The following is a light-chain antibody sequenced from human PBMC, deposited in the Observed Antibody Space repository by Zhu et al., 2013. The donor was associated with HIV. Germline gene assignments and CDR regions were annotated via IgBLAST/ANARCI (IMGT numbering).Light chain of an antibody. J-gene: IGLJ2*01. Sequence: QSALTQPASVSGSPGQSITISCTGTNSDIGSYALVSWYQQHPGKAPKLMIYEVIKRPSGVSNRFSGSKSGNTASLTISGLQAEDEADYYCCSYAGSYTVVFGGGTKLTVL. CDR2: EVI. CDR3: CSYAGSYTVV. CDR1: NSDIGSYAL. V-gene: IGLV2-23*02.